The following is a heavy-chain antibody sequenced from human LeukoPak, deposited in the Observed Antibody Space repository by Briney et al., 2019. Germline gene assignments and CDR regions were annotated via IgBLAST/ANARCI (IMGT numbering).Heavy chain of an antibody. V-gene: IGHV4-59*08. J-gene: IGHJ4*02. Sequence: MSSETLSLTCTVSGGSISSYYWSWIRQPPGKGLEWIGYISYSGSTDSNPSLKSRVTISVDTSKNQISLKLSSMTAADTAVYYCARGAMATTPFFDYWGEGTLVTVSS. CDR2: ISYSGST. CDR3: ARGAMATTPFFDY. CDR1: GGSISSYY. D-gene: IGHD5-24*01.